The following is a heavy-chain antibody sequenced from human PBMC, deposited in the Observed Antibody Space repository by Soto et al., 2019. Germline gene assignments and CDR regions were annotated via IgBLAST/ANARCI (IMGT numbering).Heavy chain of an antibody. D-gene: IGHD6-6*01. CDR2: ISGSGGST. CDR1: GFTFSSYA. J-gene: IGHJ4*02. V-gene: IGHV3-23*01. CDR3: AKGLIEYSSSSLDY. Sequence: GGSLRLSCAASGFTFSSYAMSWVRQAPGKGLEWVSAISGSGGSTYYADSVKGRFTISRDNSKNTLYLQMNSLRAEDTAVYYCAKGLIEYSSSSLDYWGQGTLVTVSS.